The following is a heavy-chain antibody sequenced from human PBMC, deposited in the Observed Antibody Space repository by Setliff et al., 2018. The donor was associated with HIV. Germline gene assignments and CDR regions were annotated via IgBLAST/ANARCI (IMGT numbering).Heavy chain of an antibody. J-gene: IGHJ4*02. CDR2: ISYSGST. D-gene: IGHD5-12*01. CDR1: GGSISSYY. Sequence: PSETLSLTCTVSGGSISSYYWSWIRQPPGKGLEWIGYISYSGSTNYNPSLKSRVTLSVKTSKNQFSLKVTSVTAADTAVYYCAGRDGYNRYYFDFWGQGTLVTVSS. CDR3: AGRDGYNRYYFDF. V-gene: IGHV4-59*12.